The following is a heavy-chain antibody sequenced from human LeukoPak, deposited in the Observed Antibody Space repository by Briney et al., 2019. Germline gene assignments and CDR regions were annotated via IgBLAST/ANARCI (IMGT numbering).Heavy chain of an antibody. J-gene: IGHJ4*02. D-gene: IGHD5-12*01. Sequence: PGGSLRLSCAASGFTFSLYAMSWVRQAPGKGLEWVSAISGSGGYTDYADSVRGRFTISRDNSKNTLYVQMNSLRVEDTAVYYCAKDQRGYDKPIDYWARGTLVTVSS. CDR2: ISGSGGYT. CDR3: AKDQRGYDKPIDY. V-gene: IGHV3-23*01. CDR1: GFTFSLYA.